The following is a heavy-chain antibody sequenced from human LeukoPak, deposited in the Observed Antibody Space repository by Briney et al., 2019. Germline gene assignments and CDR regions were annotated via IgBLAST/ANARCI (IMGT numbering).Heavy chain of an antibody. D-gene: IGHD3-10*01. CDR3: ARTSLHYFGSGSYSLDVFDI. J-gene: IGHJ3*02. CDR1: GFTFSSYG. CDR2: ISYDGSNK. V-gene: IGHV3-30*03. Sequence: GRSLRPSCAASGFTFSSYGMHWVRQAPGKGLEWVAVISYDGSNKYYADSVKGRLTISRDNSKNTLYLQMNSLRADDTAVYFCARTSLHYFGSGSYSLDVFDIWGQGTMVTVSS.